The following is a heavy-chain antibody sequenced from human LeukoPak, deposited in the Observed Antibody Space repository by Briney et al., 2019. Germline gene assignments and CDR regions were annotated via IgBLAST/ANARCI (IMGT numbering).Heavy chain of an antibody. Sequence: GGSLRLSCAASGFTFNTFGMSWVRQAPGKGLEWLSYISSSSNTIYYADSVKGRFTISRDNAKNSLYLQMNGLRAEDTAVYYCARSTKTNDYWGQGTLVTVSS. V-gene: IGHV3-48*01. CDR1: GFTFNTFG. CDR2: ISSSSNTI. D-gene: IGHD2-8*01. CDR3: ARSTKTNDY. J-gene: IGHJ4*02.